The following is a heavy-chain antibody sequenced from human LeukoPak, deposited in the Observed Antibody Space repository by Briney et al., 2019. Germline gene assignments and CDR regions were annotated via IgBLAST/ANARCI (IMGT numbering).Heavy chain of an antibody. V-gene: IGHV3-30-3*01. D-gene: IGHD2-15*01. J-gene: IGHJ4*02. Sequence: GGSLRLSCAASGFTFSIYAMHWVRQAPAKGLEWVPVISYDGSNKYYADSVKGRSTISRDNSKNTLYLQMNSLRAEDTALYYCARDRGYCSGGSCSLTNYFDSWGQGTLVTVSS. CDR1: GFTFSIYA. CDR3: ARDRGYCSGGSCSLTNYFDS. CDR2: ISYDGSNK.